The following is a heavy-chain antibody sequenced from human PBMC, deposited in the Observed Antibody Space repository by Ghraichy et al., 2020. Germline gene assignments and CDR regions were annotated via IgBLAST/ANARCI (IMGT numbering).Heavy chain of an antibody. V-gene: IGHV4-4*07. CDR3: ASVEVGSTWTIDS. Sequence: ESLNISCSVSGASITTYHWSWIRQAAGKGLEWVGRIYFSGITNYNPSLKSRVTMSLDMSKNQFSLKLTSVTAADTAVYYCASVEVGSTWTIDSWGQGTLVTVSS. CDR2: IYFSGIT. D-gene: IGHD1-20*01. J-gene: IGHJ4*02. CDR1: GASITTYH.